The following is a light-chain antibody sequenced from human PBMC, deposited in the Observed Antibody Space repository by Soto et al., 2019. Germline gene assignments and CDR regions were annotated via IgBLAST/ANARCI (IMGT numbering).Light chain of an antibody. CDR1: QTISSW. J-gene: IGKJ1*01. CDR3: QHYNSYSEA. CDR2: KSS. Sequence: DIQMTQSPSTLSGSVGERVTITCRASQTISSWLAWYQQKPGKVPKLLIYKSSTLKSGVPSRFSGSGSGTEFTLTISSLQPDEFATYYCQHYNSYSEAFGQGTKVDIK. V-gene: IGKV1-5*03.